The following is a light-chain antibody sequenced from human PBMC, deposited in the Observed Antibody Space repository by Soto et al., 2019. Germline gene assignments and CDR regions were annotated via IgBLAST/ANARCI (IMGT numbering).Light chain of an antibody. CDR1: QSLLHSNGYNY. CDR2: LGS. Sequence: DIVMTQSPLSLPVTPGAPASISCRSSQSLLHSNGYNYLDWYLQKPGQSPQILIYLGSNRASGVPDRFSGSGAGTDFTLKISRVEAADVGVYYCLRQPQAPYTLGQGTKLELK. V-gene: IGKV2-28*01. J-gene: IGKJ2*01. CDR3: LRQPQAPYT.